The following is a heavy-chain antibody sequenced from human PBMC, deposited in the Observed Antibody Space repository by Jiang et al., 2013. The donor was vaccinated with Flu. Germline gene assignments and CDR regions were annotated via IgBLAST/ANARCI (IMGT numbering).Heavy chain of an antibody. Sequence: PGLVKPSETLSLTCTVSGGSISSYYWSWIRQPPGKGLEWIGYIYYSGSTNYNPSLKSRVTISVDTSKNQFSLKLSSVTAADTAVYYCASRYYYDSSGYSGWGQGTLVTVSS. CDR1: GGSISSYY. D-gene: IGHD3-22*01. CDR3: ASRYYYDSSGYSG. V-gene: IGHV4-59*01. J-gene: IGHJ4*02. CDR2: IYYSGST.